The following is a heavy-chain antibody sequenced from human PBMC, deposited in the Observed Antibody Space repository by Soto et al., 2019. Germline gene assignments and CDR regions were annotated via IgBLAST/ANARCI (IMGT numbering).Heavy chain of an antibody. Sequence: QVTLKESGPVLVKPTETLTLTCSVSGFSLSDARMGVAWIRQPPGKPLEWLGHVFSNDEQSYSTSLKSGLTLSEDTSESQVILIMTDMDPADTGTYFCARVHSGTYYFDYWGQGALVTVSS. J-gene: IGHJ4*02. D-gene: IGHD1-26*01. CDR3: ARVHSGTYYFDY. V-gene: IGHV2-26*01. CDR1: GFSLSDARMG. CDR2: VFSNDEQ.